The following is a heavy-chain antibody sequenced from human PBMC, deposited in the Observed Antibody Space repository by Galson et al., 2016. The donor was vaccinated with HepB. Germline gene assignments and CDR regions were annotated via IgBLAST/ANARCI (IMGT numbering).Heavy chain of an antibody. CDR1: GGSISNDYW. D-gene: IGHD4/OR15-4a*01. V-gene: IGHV4-4*02. J-gene: IGHJ4*02. Sequence: SETLSLTCAVSGGSISNDYWWSWVRQSPGKGLEWIGEIYQTGTANYDPSFPGRAPISSDKSKNQFSLRLDSVTAADTAVYYCTGGTLGTAATMAFDYWGQGTLVSVSS. CDR2: IYQTGTA. CDR3: TGGTLGTAATMAFDY.